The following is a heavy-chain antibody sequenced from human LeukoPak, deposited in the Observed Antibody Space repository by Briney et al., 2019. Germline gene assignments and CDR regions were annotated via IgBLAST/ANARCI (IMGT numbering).Heavy chain of an antibody. D-gene: IGHD3-22*01. CDR1: GGSITSYY. CDR2: IYYSGSS. Sequence: SETLSLTCTVSGGSITSYYWSWIRQSPGKGLEWIGYIYYSGSSSYNPSLKSRVTISVDTSKNQFSLKLSSVTAADTAVYYCARGGYYSSVDYWGQGTLVTVSS. V-gene: IGHV4-59*01. J-gene: IGHJ4*02. CDR3: ARGGYYSSVDY.